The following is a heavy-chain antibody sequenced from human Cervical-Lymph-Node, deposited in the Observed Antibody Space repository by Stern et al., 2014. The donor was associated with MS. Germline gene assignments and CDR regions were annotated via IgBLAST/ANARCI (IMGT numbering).Heavy chain of an antibody. J-gene: IGHJ6*02. V-gene: IGHV4-34*01. CDR2: INHSGST. CDR3: ARGSTVYYYYGMDV. D-gene: IGHD4-11*01. CDR1: GGSFSGYY. Sequence: QVQLQQWGAGLLKPSETLSLTCAVYGGSFSGYYWSWIRQPPGKGLEWIGEINHSGSTNYNPSLNSRVTISVDTSKNQFSLKLSSVTAADTAVYYCARGSTVYYYYGMDVWGQGTTVTVSS.